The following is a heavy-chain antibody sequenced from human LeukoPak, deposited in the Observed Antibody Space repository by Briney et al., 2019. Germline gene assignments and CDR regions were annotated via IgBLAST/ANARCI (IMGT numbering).Heavy chain of an antibody. D-gene: IGHD6-13*01. CDR3: AKQDGRLAAAVAFDI. CDR2: IRYDGSNK. CDR1: GFTFSSYG. V-gene: IGHV3-30*02. Sequence: PGGSLRLSCAASGFTFSSYGIHWVRQAPGKGLEWVAFIRYDGSNKYYADSVKGRFTISRDNSKNTLYLQMNSLRAEDTAVYYCAKQDGRLAAAVAFDIWGQGTMVTVSS. J-gene: IGHJ3*02.